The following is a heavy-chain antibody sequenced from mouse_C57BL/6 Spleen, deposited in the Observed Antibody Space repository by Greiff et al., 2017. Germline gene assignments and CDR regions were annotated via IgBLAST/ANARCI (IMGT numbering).Heavy chain of an antibody. CDR3: ARRGTTVVDWYFDV. V-gene: IGHV1-69*01. CDR2: IDPSDSYT. CDR1: GYTFTSYW. D-gene: IGHD1-1*01. Sequence: QVQLQQPGAELVMPGASVKLSCKASGYTFTSYWMHWVKQRPGQGLEWIGEIDPSDSYTNYNQKFKVKSTLTVDKSSSTAYMQLSSLTSEDSAVYYCARRGTTVVDWYFDVWGTGTTVTVSS. J-gene: IGHJ1*03.